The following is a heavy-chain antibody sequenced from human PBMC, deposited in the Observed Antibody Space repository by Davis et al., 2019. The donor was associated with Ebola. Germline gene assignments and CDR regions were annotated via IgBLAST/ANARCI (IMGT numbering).Heavy chain of an antibody. CDR1: SGSISSSGYY. CDR3: AGAFDI. J-gene: IGHJ3*02. CDR2: IYYSGST. V-gene: IGHV4-39*01. Sequence: MPSETLSLTCTVSSGSISSSGYYWGWLRQPPGKGLEWIGSIYYSGSTYYNQSLKSRVTISIDTSKNQFSLKLSSVTAADTAVYYCAGAFDIWGPGTMVTVSS.